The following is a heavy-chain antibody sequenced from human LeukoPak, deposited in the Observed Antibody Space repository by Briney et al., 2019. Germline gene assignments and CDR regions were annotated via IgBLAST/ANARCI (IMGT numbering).Heavy chain of an antibody. CDR1: GFTFSTYN. V-gene: IGHV3-21*01. J-gene: IGHJ6*03. CDR3: ARDPYSGNLGPTYYYYMDV. CDR2: ITTSSAYI. Sequence: GGSLRLSCAASGFTFSTYNMNWVRQAPGKGLEWVSAITTSSAYIYYADSVRGRFTISRDNAKNSLYLQMNSLRDDDTAVYYCARDPYSGNLGPTYYYYMDVWGKGTTVTVSS. D-gene: IGHD1-26*01.